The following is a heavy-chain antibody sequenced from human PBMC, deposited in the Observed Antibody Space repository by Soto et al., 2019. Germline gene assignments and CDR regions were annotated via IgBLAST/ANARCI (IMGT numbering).Heavy chain of an antibody. J-gene: IGHJ3*02. CDR3: ARDVSPGSSGLYFEAFDI. Sequence: EVQLVESGGGLVQPGGSLTLSCAASEFAFSSYWMTWVRQAPGKGLEWVANIRKDGSQRSYLDSVRSRFTISRDNSKNSLYLQMNSPRAEDTALYFCARDVSPGSSGLYFEAFDIWGHGTMVTVSS. CDR1: EFAFSSYW. V-gene: IGHV3-7*05. CDR2: IRKDGSQR. D-gene: IGHD6-25*01.